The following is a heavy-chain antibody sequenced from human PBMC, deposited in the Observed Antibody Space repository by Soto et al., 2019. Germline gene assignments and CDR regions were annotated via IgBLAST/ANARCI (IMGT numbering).Heavy chain of an antibody. V-gene: IGHV3-13*05. D-gene: IGHD1-26*01. J-gene: IGHJ6*02. CDR1: GLTVSRTQ. Sequence: EVQLVEAGGGLIQPGGSLRLSCAVSGLTVSRTQMSWVRQAPGKGLQWVSALGAARDPYYVGSVKGRFSVSRDYAQNSLFLQMNNLRVDDTAVYFCARAYLGRLPRRADYYYAMDVWGRGTTVTVSS. CDR3: ARAYLGRLPRRADYYYAMDV. CDR2: LGAARDP.